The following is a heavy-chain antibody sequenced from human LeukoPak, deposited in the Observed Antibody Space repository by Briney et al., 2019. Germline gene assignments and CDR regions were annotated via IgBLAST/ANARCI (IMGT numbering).Heavy chain of an antibody. Sequence: SVKVSCKASVPTFTSYAINWVRQAPGQGLEWMGGFIPIFGSPTYAQNFQGRVTFTTDESRYTAYMELINLKSGDTAVYYCAGFFYDSSGDAFDIWGQGTMVTVSS. J-gene: IGHJ3*02. D-gene: IGHD3-22*01. CDR3: AGFFYDSSGDAFDI. V-gene: IGHV1-69*05. CDR1: VPTFTSYA. CDR2: FIPIFGSP.